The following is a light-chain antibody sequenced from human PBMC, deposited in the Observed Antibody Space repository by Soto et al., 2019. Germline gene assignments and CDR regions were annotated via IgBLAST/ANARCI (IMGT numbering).Light chain of an antibody. J-gene: IGKJ1*01. CDR1: QTINNW. V-gene: IGKV1-5*01. CDR2: HAS. Sequence: DIQMTQSPSILSASIGDRVTITCRASQTINNWLAWYQQKPGKAPNLLIYHASNLETGVPSRFSGSAFGTEFTLTISSLQPDDFATYYCQHYNSYPWTFGQGTKVDTK. CDR3: QHYNSYPWT.